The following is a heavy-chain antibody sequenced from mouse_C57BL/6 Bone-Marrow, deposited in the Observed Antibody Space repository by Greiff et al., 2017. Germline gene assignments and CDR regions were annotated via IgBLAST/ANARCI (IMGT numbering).Heavy chain of an antibody. J-gene: IGHJ1*03. Sequence: VKLQQSGPELVKPGASVKLSCKASGYTFTSYDINWVKQRPGQGLAWIGWIYPRDGSTKYNEKFKGKATLTVDTSSSTAYMERHSLTSEDSAVDFCARDYGSSYWDFDVWGTGTTVTVSS. CDR1: GYTFTSYD. CDR3: ARDYGSSYWDFDV. D-gene: IGHD1-1*01. V-gene: IGHV1-85*01. CDR2: IYPRDGST.